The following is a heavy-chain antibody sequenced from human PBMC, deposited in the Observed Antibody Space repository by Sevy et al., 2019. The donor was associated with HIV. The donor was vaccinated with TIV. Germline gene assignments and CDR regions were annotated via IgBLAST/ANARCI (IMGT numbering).Heavy chain of an antibody. Sequence: GGSLRLSCAASGFTFSGYTLHWVRQAPGKGLEWVAVISFDGSNKYYVDSVKGRFTISRDNSKNTLYLQMNSLRPEDTAVSYCARGGWDIVVVPAALDIWGQGTMVTVSS. CDR2: ISFDGSNK. CDR1: GFTFSGYT. J-gene: IGHJ3*02. D-gene: IGHD2-2*01. CDR3: ARGGWDIVVVPAALDI. V-gene: IGHV3-30-3*01.